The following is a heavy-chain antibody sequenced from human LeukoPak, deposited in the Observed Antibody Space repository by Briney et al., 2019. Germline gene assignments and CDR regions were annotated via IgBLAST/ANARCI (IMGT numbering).Heavy chain of an antibody. CDR1: GFIFSGKT. Sequence: GGSLRLSCVVSGFIFSGKTMSWVRQGPGKGLEWVSAINTGHGTDYADSVRGRFTISRDNSKNILYLHMNSLRAEDTAIYYCAKDNGDDVSTGRFDRWGQGTLVTVSS. CDR2: INTGHGT. V-gene: IGHV3-23*01. J-gene: IGHJ4*02. D-gene: IGHD3-9*01. CDR3: AKDNGDDVSTGRFDR.